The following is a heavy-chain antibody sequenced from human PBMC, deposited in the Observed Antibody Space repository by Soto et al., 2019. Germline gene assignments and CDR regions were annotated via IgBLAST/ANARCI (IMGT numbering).Heavy chain of an antibody. Sequence: LLESGGGLVQPGGSLRLSCVASGPSFPNYALNWGRQAPGKGLEWVSGIGGSGAYTYYADSVKGRVTISRDNSKNTVYLQMNSLRGEDTAVYYCAKGSSSKQLPNYYFYHMDVWGKGTTVSVSS. J-gene: IGHJ6*03. CDR1: GPSFPNYA. D-gene: IGHD6-19*01. V-gene: IGHV3-23*01. CDR2: IGGSGAYT. CDR3: AKGSSSKQLPNYYFYHMDV.